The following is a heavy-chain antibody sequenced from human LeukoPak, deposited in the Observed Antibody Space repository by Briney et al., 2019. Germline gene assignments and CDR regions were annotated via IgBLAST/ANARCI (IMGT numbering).Heavy chain of an antibody. CDR3: ARDRIGIGVVGAMD. V-gene: IGHV1-69*06. D-gene: IGHD1-26*01. Sequence: GASVKVSCKASGDIFSSYSISWVRQAPGQGLEWMGGIIPIFGTANYAQKFQGRVTITADKSTSTAYMELSSLRSEDTAVYYCARDRIGIGVVGAMDWGQGTLVTVSS. CDR1: GDIFSSYS. CDR2: IIPIFGTA. J-gene: IGHJ4*02.